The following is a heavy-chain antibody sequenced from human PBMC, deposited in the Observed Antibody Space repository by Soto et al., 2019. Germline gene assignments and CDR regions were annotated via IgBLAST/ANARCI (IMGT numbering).Heavy chain of an antibody. V-gene: IGHV3-23*01. CDR2: ISGSGGST. J-gene: IGHJ4*02. D-gene: IGHD3-9*01. CDR3: AKVKTGYKGSIDY. Sequence: EVQLLESGGGLVQPGGSLRLSCAASGFTFSSYAMSWVRQAPGKGLEWVSAISGSGGSTYYADSVQGRFTISRDNSKNTLYLQMNSLRAEDTAVYYCAKVKTGYKGSIDYWGQGTLVTVSS. CDR1: GFTFSSYA.